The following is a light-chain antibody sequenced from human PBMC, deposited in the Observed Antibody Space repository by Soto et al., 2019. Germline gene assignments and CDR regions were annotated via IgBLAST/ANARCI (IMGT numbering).Light chain of an antibody. V-gene: IGLV1-40*01. CDR1: SSNIGAGYD. CDR3: QTYDSSLSVFV. CDR2: ANI. Sequence: QSVLTQPPSVSRAPGQRVTISCTGSSSNIGAGYDVHWYQQVPGTAPKLLIYANINRPSGVPDRFSGSKSGTSASLAITGLLVEDEAHYYCQTYDSSLSVFVFGAGTKLTVL. J-gene: IGLJ1*01.